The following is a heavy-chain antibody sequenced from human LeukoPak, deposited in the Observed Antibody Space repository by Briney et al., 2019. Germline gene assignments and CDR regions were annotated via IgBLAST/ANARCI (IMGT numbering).Heavy chain of an antibody. CDR3: ARDPFGSNAFDI. V-gene: IGHV4-4*02. CDR2: IYHSGST. J-gene: IGHJ3*02. Sequence: PSETLSLTCAVSSGSSNSSNWWRWVRQPPGKGLEWIGEIYHSGSTNYNPSLKSRVTISVDTSNNQFSLRLSSVTAADTAVYYCARDPFGSNAFDIWGQGTVVAVSS. D-gene: IGHD3-10*01. CDR1: SGSSNSSNW.